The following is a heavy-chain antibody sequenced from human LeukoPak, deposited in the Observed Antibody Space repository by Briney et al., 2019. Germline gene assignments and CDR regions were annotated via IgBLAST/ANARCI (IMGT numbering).Heavy chain of an antibody. D-gene: IGHD2-15*01. CDR1: GYTFTSYD. V-gene: IGHV1-8*01. Sequence: RASVKVSCKASGYTFTSYDINWVRQATGQGLEWMGWMNPNSGNTGYAQKFQGRVTMTRNTSISTAYMELSSLRSEDTAVYYCARAVGYCGRISCPYYFDYWGQGSLVAVSS. CDR3: ARAVGYCGRISCPYYFDY. J-gene: IGHJ4*02. CDR2: MNPNSGNT.